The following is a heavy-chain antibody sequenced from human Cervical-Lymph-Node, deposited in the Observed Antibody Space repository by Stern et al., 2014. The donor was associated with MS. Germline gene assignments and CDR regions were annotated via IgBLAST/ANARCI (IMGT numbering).Heavy chain of an antibody. Sequence: QVQLQESGPGLVKPSETLSLTCTVSGCSISSYYWSWIRQPPGKGLEWIGYIYYSGSTNYNPSLKSRVTISVDTSKNQFSLKLSSVTAADTAVYYCASDSSSSHNFDYWGQGTLVTVSS. CDR2: IYYSGST. CDR3: ASDSSSSHNFDY. J-gene: IGHJ4*02. CDR1: GCSISSYY. D-gene: IGHD6-13*01. V-gene: IGHV4-59*01.